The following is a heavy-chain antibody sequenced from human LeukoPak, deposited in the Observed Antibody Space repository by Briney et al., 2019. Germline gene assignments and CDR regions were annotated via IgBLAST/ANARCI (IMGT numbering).Heavy chain of an antibody. D-gene: IGHD6-25*01. J-gene: IGHJ4*02. Sequence: GGSLRLSCAASGFNVGSDYMNWVRQAAGKGLEWVSVLYSGGNRYYADSVQGRFTISRDDSRNILYLQMNSLRPEDTAVYYCARRATAVPGDYWGQGTLVTVSS. CDR1: GFNVGSDY. CDR3: ARRATAVPGDY. V-gene: IGHV3-66*02. CDR2: LYSGGNR.